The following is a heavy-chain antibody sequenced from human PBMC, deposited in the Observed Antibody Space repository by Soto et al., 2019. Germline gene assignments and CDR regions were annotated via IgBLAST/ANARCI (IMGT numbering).Heavy chain of an antibody. CDR3: ARDDVSGSYYYYYYYYMDV. V-gene: IGHV3-7*01. CDR2: IKQDGSEK. J-gene: IGHJ6*03. D-gene: IGHD3-10*01. Sequence: GGSLRLSCAASGFTFSSYWMSWVRQAPGKGLEWVANIKQDGSEKYYVDSVKGRFTISRDNAKNSLYLQMNSLRAEDTAVYYCARDDVSGSYYYYYYYYMDVWGKGTTVTVSS. CDR1: GFTFSSYW.